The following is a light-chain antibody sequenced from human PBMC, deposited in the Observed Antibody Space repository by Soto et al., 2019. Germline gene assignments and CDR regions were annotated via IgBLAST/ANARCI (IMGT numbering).Light chain of an antibody. CDR2: NSD. J-gene: IGLJ3*02. V-gene: IGLV1-51*01. CDR1: SSNIGTND. CDR3: ATWDSSLTAVV. Sequence: QSVLMQPSSVSAAPVQRVTISCSGGSSNIGTNDVAWYQQVPGTAPKLLIYNSDRRPSGIPDRFFGSKSGTSATLVIPGLQTGDEADYYCATWDSSLTAVVFGGGTQLTVI.